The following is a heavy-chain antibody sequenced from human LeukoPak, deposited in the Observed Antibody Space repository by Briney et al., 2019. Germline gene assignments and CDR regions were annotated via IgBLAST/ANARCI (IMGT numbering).Heavy chain of an antibody. CDR3: ATPRWYLQDPFDY. V-gene: IGHV1-24*01. CDR2: FDPEDGET. CDR1: GYTLTEVS. D-gene: IGHD2-15*01. J-gene: IGHJ4*02. Sequence: VASVKVSCKVSGYTLTEVSMHWVRQASGKGLEWMGGFDPEDGETIYAQKFQGRVTMTEDTSTDTAYMELSSLRSEDTAVYYCATPRWYLQDPFDYWGQGTLVTVSS.